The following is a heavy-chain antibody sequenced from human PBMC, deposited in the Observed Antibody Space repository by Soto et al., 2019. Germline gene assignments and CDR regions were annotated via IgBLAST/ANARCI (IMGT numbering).Heavy chain of an antibody. CDR3: VKDESINWYSGHFRH. J-gene: IGHJ1*01. D-gene: IGHD6-13*01. CDR2: INWNSGSI. Sequence: PGGSLRPSCAASGFTFDDYAMHWVRQVPGKGLEWVSGINWNSGSIGYADSVKGRFAISRDNAKNSLHLQMNSLRAEDTAFYYCVKDESINWYSGHFRHWGQGTLVTVSS. V-gene: IGHV3-9*01. CDR1: GFTFDDYA.